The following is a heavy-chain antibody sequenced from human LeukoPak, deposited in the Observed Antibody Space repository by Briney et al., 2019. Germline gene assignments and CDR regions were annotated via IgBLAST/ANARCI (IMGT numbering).Heavy chain of an antibody. CDR3: ASEQRVRGVIITRSYNWFDP. V-gene: IGHV3-11*01. J-gene: IGHJ5*02. D-gene: IGHD3-10*01. CDR2: ISSSGSTI. Sequence: GGSLRLSCAASGFTFSDYYMSWIRQAPGKGLEWVSYISSSGSTIYYAGSVKGRFTISRDNAKNSLYLQMNSLRAEDTAVYYCASEQRVRGVIITRSYNWFDPWGQGTLVTVSS. CDR1: GFTFSDYY.